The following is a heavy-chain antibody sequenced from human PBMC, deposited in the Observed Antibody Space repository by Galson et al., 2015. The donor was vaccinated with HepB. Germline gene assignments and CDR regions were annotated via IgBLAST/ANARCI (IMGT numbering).Heavy chain of an antibody. D-gene: IGHD5-24*01. Sequence: LSLTCTVSGAPVNSGGYFWSWIRQHPGRGLEWIGDIYHSGFTYSSPSLKSRLILSVDTAKYQFTLNLSSVTAADTATYYCARVSQRYFDYWGQGSLVTVSS. CDR1: GAPVNSGGYF. CDR2: IYHSGFT. CDR3: ARVSQRYFDY. J-gene: IGHJ4*02. V-gene: IGHV4-31*03.